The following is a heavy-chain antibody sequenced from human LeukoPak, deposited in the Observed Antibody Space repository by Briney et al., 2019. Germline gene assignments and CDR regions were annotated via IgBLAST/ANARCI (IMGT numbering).Heavy chain of an antibody. CDR2: ISSSGSTI. V-gene: IGHV3-48*02. CDR1: GFTFSSYN. CDR3: ATDDDGGLGH. J-gene: IGHJ4*02. D-gene: IGHD3-16*01. Sequence: GGSLRLSCAASGFTFSSYNMNWVRQAPGKGLEWVSDISSSGSTIYFADSVKGRFTISRDNAKNSLYLQMNSLRDEDTAVYYCATDDDGGLGHWGQGTRVTVSS.